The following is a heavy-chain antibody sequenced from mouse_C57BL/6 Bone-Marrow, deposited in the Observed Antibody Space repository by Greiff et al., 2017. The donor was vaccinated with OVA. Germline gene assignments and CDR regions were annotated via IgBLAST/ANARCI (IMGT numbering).Heavy chain of an antibody. Sequence: VQLKESGGGLVKPGGSLKLSCAASGFTFSDYGMHWVRQAPEKGLEWVAYISSGSSTIYYADTVKGRFTISRDNAKNTLFLQMTSLRSEDTAMYYCASPHGFYAMDYWGQGTSVTVSS. CDR2: ISSGSSTI. CDR1: GFTFSDYG. V-gene: IGHV5-17*01. CDR3: ASPHGFYAMDY. J-gene: IGHJ4*01. D-gene: IGHD2-2*01.